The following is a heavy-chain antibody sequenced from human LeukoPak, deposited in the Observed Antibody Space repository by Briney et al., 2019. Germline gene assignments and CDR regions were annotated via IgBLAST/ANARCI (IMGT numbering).Heavy chain of an antibody. CDR3: ARDHMVRGIITSFDY. CDR1: GYTFTGYY. CDR2: INPNSGGT. J-gene: IGHJ4*02. D-gene: IGHD3-10*01. Sequence: ASLKVSCKASGYTFTGYYMHWVRQAPGQGLEWMGWINPNSGGTNYAQKFQGRVTMTRDTSISTAYMEVSRLRSDDTAVYYCARDHMVRGIITSFDYWGQGTLVTVSS. V-gene: IGHV1-2*02.